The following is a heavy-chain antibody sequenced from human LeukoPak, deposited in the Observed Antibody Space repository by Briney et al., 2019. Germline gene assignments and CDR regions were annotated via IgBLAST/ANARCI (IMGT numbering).Heavy chain of an antibody. CDR1: GFTFSSYW. J-gene: IGHJ5*02. V-gene: IGHV3-7*03. CDR2: IQQDGSEK. Sequence: GGSLRLSCAASGFTFSSYWMSWVRRAPGKGLEWGANIQQDGSEKYYVDSVKGRFTISRDNARNSLYLQMNSLRAEDTAVHYCARDPYSYYDILTGFYVGWFDPWGQGTLVTVSS. D-gene: IGHD3-9*01. CDR3: ARDPYSYYDILTGFYVGWFDP.